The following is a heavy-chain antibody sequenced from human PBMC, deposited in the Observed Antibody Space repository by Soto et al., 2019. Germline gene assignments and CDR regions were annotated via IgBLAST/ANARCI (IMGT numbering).Heavy chain of an antibody. CDR1: GYSFTSYW. Sequence: GESLKISCKGSGYSFTSYWISWVRQMPGKGLEWMGRIDPSDSYTNYSPSFQGHVTISADKSISTAYLQWSSLKASDTAMYYCAKIGYDFWSDSYYYGTDVRGQGTTVTVSS. D-gene: IGHD3-3*01. CDR2: IDPSDSYT. J-gene: IGHJ6*02. CDR3: AKIGYDFWSDSYYYGTDV. V-gene: IGHV5-10-1*01.